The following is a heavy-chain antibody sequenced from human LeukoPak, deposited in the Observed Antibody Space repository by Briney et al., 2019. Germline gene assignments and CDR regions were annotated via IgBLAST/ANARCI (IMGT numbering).Heavy chain of an antibody. D-gene: IGHD3-9*01. CDR2: IIPIFGTA. J-gene: IGHJ4*02. V-gene: IGHV1-69*13. CDR1: GGTFSSYA. Sequence: ASVKVSCKASGGTFSSYAISWVRQAPGQGLEWMGGIIPIFGTANYAQKFQGRVTITADESTSTAYMELSSLRSEDTAVYYCARGYILTGRGRLDYWGQGTLVTVSS. CDR3: ARGYILTGRGRLDY.